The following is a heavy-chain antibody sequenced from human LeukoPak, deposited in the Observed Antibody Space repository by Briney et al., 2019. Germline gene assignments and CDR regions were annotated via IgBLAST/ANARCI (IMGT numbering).Heavy chain of an antibody. J-gene: IGHJ6*04. D-gene: IGHD5-12*01. CDR3: TRERCRAYDYLVGFYYYAMDV. V-gene: IGHV3-15*01. Sequence: PGGSLRLSCAASGFSLSNAWMSWVRQAPGEGLEWVGRIKSKTDGGTTDYATPVKGRFSISRDDSKNTLYLEMNSLTAEDAAVYYCTRERCRAYDYLVGFYYYAMDVWAKGTTLTVSS. CDR2: IKSKTDGGTT. CDR1: GFSLSNAW.